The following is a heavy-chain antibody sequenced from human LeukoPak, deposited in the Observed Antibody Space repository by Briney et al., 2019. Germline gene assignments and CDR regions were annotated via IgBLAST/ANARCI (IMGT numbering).Heavy chain of an antibody. CDR1: GFTFSSYA. D-gene: IGHD5-24*01. Sequence: GSLRLSCAASGFTFSSYAMSWVRQAPGKGLEWVSAISGSGGSTYYADSVKGRFTISRDNSKNMLYLQMNSLRAEDTAVYYCAKDGSRDGYNYRFDYWGQGTLVTVSS. CDR2: ISGSGGST. V-gene: IGHV3-23*01. J-gene: IGHJ4*02. CDR3: AKDGSRDGYNYRFDY.